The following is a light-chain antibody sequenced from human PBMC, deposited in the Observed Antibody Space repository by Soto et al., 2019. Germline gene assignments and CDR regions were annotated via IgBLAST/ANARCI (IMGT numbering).Light chain of an antibody. Sequence: QSVVTQPPSVSGAPGQRVTISCTGSSSNIGAGYGVHWYQQLPGAAPKVLIFGNSNRPSGVPDRFSGSKSGTSASLAITGLQAEDEGDDYCQSYDSSLSAWVFGGGTKLTVL. J-gene: IGLJ3*02. V-gene: IGLV1-40*01. CDR1: SSNIGAGYG. CDR2: GNS. CDR3: QSYDSSLSAWV.